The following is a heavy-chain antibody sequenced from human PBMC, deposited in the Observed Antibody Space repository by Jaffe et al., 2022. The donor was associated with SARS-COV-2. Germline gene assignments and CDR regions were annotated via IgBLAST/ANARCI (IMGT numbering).Heavy chain of an antibody. CDR1: AFSLSTRGVG. V-gene: IGHV2-5*02. Sequence: QITLKESGPTLVKPTQTLTLTCTFSAFSLSTRGVGVGWIRQPPGKALEWLALIYWDDDKRYSPSLQGRLTITKDTSKNQVVLTVTNMDPVDTATYYCAHTSPTVTTDEGFDYWGQGILVTVSS. CDR2: IYWDDDK. D-gene: IGHD4-4*01. J-gene: IGHJ4*02. CDR3: AHTSPTVTTDEGFDY.